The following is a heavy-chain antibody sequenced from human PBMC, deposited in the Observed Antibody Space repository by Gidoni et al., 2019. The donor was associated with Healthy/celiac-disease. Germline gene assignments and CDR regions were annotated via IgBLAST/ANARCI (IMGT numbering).Heavy chain of an antibody. V-gene: IGHV2-70*15. J-gene: IGHJ4*02. CDR1: GFSLSTSGMC. Sequence: QVTLRESGPALLKPTPTLTLTCTFSGFSLSTSGMCVSWIRQPPGKALEWLARIDWDDDKYYSTSLKTRLTISKDTSKNQVVLTMTNMDPVDTATYYCARAYYYDSSGYYWKDWGQGTLVTVSS. CDR3: ARAYYYDSSGYYWKD. CDR2: IDWDDDK. D-gene: IGHD3-22*01.